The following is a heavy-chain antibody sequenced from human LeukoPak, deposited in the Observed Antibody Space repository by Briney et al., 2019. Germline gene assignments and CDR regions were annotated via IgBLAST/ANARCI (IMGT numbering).Heavy chain of an antibody. D-gene: IGHD3-10*01. V-gene: IGHV1-2*02. CDR1: GYTFTGYY. CDR2: INPNSGGT. J-gene: IGHJ4*02. CDR3: ARAGVYYGSGSPFDY. Sequence: ASVKVSCKASGYTFTGYYMHWVRQAPGQGLEWMGWINPNSGGTNYAQKFQGRVTMTRGTSISTAYMELSRLRSDDTAVYYCARAGVYYGSGSPFDYWGQGTLVTVSS.